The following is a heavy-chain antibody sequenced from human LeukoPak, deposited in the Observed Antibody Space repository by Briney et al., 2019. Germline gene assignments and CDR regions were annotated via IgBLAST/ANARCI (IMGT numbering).Heavy chain of an antibody. CDR2: IYYSGST. J-gene: IGHJ6*02. Sequence: SEALSLTCTVSGGFISSSSYYWGWIRQPPGKGLEWIGSIYYSGSTYYNPSLKSRVTISVDTSKNQFSLKQSSVTAADTAVYYCARGYSSSWGYGMDVWGQGTTVTVSS. CDR3: ARGYSSSWGYGMDV. CDR1: GGFISSSSYY. D-gene: IGHD6-13*01. V-gene: IGHV4-39*07.